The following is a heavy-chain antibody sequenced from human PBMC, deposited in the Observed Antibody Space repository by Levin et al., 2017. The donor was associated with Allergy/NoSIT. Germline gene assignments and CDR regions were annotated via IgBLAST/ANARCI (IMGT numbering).Heavy chain of an antibody. CDR1: GFTFSSYA. Sequence: GESLKISCAASGFTFSSYAMSWVRQAPGKGLEWVSAISGSGGSTYYADSVKGRFTISRDNSKNTLYLQMNSLRAEDTAVYYCAKPLPKEIDSPYYYDTPIDYWGQGTLVTVSS. J-gene: IGHJ4*02. D-gene: IGHD3-22*01. CDR2: ISGSGGST. V-gene: IGHV3-23*01. CDR3: AKPLPKEIDSPYYYDTPIDY.